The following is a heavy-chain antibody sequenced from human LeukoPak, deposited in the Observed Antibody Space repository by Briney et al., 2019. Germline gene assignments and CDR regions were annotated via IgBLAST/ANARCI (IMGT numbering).Heavy chain of an antibody. CDR3: ARVHCSGGGCYQRNDGFEV. V-gene: IGHV3-21*01. D-gene: IGHD2-15*01. Sequence: GGSLRLSCTASGFTFSTYSMNWARQAPGKGLEWVSSIGSSGRSIYYADSMKGRFTVSRDNAKDSLYLQMNSLRAEDTAVYYCARVHCSGGGCYQRNDGFEVWGQGTMVTVSS. CDR1: GFTFSTYS. J-gene: IGHJ3*01. CDR2: IGSSGRSI.